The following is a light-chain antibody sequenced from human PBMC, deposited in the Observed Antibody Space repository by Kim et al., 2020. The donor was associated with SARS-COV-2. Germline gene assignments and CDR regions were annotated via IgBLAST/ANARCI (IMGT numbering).Light chain of an antibody. Sequence: AALVLSPGERATLSCRASQSVSSYLAWYQQKPGQAPRLLIYDASNRATGIPARFSGSGSGTDFTLTISSLEPEDFAVYYCQQRSNFGQGTRLEIK. CDR3: QQRSN. V-gene: IGKV3-11*01. J-gene: IGKJ5*01. CDR1: QSVSSY. CDR2: DAS.